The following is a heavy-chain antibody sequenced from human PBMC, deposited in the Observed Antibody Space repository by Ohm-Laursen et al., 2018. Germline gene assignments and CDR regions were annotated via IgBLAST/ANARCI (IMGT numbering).Heavy chain of an antibody. V-gene: IGHV4-34*01. CDR2: INHSRST. D-gene: IGHD6-19*01. CDR1: GGSISGYY. CDR3: ARGFSGWWGRIDY. Sequence: TLSLTCTVSGGSISGYYWNWIRQPPGKGLEWIGEINHSRSTKYNSSFKSRVTISVDTSKNQFSLKLSSVTAADTAVYYCARGFSGWWGRIDYWGQGILVTVSS. J-gene: IGHJ4*02.